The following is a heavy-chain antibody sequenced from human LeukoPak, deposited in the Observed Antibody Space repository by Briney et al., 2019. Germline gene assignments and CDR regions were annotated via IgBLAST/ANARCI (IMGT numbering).Heavy chain of an antibody. V-gene: IGHV3-21*01. CDR2: INRSSSYI. CDR3: ARDRDRVGQAEVAFDY. D-gene: IGHD5-12*01. Sequence: GGSLRLSWEASGFTFSSYSMSWVRQAPGKGLEWVASINRSSSYIYYAASVKGRFTISRDNAKNSLYLQMNSLRAEDTAVYYCARDRDRVGQAEVAFDYWGQGTLVTVPS. J-gene: IGHJ4*02. CDR1: GFTFSSYS.